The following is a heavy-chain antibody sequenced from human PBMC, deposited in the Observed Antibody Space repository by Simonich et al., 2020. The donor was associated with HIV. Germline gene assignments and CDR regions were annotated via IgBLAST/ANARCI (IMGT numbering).Heavy chain of an antibody. CDR2: INPNNGAK. CDR3: VSGMMGFDY. CDR1: GYRFTGFY. D-gene: IGHD3-16*01. V-gene: IGHV1-2*06. J-gene: IGHJ4*02. Sequence: QVQLVQSGAEVKKPGASVKVSCKASGYRFTGFYMHWVRQAPGQRLEWLEQINPNNGAKEYAKNLQGRVTLTSDTSMSTAYMELSGLRSDDTAVYYCVSGMMGFDYWGQGTLVTVSS.